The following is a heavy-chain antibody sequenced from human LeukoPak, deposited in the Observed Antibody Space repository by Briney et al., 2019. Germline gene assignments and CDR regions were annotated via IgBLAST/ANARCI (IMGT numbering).Heavy chain of an antibody. Sequence: QPGRSLRLSCAASGFTFDDYAMHWVRQAPGKGLEWVSSISWNSGSIGYADSVKGRFTISRDNAKNSLYLQMNSLRAEDTALYYCAKDLGAAYYYGMDVWGQGTTVTVSS. D-gene: IGHD2-15*01. CDR3: AKDLGAAYYYGMDV. V-gene: IGHV3-9*01. J-gene: IGHJ6*02. CDR2: ISWNSGSI. CDR1: GFTFDDYA.